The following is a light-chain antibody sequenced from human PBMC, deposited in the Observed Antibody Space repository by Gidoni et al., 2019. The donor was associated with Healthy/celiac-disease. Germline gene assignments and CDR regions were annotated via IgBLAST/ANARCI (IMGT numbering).Light chain of an antibody. J-gene: IGKJ1*01. CDR3: QQYNNWPPWT. CDR2: GAS. Sequence: EIVMTQSPATLSVSPGERATIFCRASQSVSSNLAWYQQKPGQAPRLLIYGASTRATGIPARFSGSGSGTEFTLTISSLQSEDFAVYYCQQYNNWPPWTFGQXTKVEIK. CDR1: QSVSSN. V-gene: IGKV3-15*01.